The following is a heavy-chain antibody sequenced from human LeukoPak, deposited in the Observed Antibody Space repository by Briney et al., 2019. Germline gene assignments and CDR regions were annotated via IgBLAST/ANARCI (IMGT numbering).Heavy chain of an antibody. CDR1: GYSIRSGYY. V-gene: IGHV4-38-2*02. J-gene: IGHJ3*02. Sequence: SETLSLTCTVSGYSIRSGYYWGWIRQPPGKGLEWIGSIYHSGSIYHKPSLKSRVTISVDTSKNQFSLKLSSVTAADTAVYYCARERARDYGGNLDAFDIWGQGTMVTVSS. CDR3: ARERARDYGGNLDAFDI. CDR2: IYHSGSI. D-gene: IGHD4-23*01.